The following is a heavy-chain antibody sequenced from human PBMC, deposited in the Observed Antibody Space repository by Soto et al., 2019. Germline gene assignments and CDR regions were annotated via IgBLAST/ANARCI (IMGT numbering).Heavy chain of an antibody. CDR1: GGSISSYY. CDR3: ARDLGISDAFDI. V-gene: IGHV4-59*01. Sequence: QVQLQESGPGLVKPSETLSLTCTVSGGSISSYYWSWIRHPPGKGLEWIGYIYYSGSTNYNPSLKSRVTISVDTSKNQFSLNLSSVTAADTAVYYCARDLGISDAFDIWGQGTMVTVSS. CDR2: IYYSGST. D-gene: IGHD7-27*01. J-gene: IGHJ3*02.